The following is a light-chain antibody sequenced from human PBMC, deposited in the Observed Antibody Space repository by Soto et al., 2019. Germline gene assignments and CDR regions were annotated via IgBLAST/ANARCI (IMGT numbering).Light chain of an antibody. V-gene: IGLV1-47*01. CDR3: AAWDDSLSGPCV. Sequence: QSVLTQPPSASGTPGQRVTISCSGSSSNIAWYQHLPGTSPKLLIYRNNQRPSGVPDRFSGSKSGTSASLAISGLRAEDEADYYCAAWDDSLSGPCVFGTGTKLTVL. CDR1: SSNIA. J-gene: IGLJ1*01. CDR2: RNN.